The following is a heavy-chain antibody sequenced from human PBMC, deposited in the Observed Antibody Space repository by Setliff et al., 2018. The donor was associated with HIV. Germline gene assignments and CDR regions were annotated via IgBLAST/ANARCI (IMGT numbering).Heavy chain of an antibody. CDR3: ASPASDSSTVNGADH. Sequence: NPSETLSLTCTVSGGSISSSSYYWGWIRQPPGKGLEWIGNIYYSGSTYYNPSLKSRVTISVDTSKNQFSLKLSSVTAADTAVYYCASPASDSSTVNGADHWGQGTLVTVSS. CDR2: IYYSGST. J-gene: IGHJ4*02. D-gene: IGHD6-13*01. CDR1: GGSISSSSYY. V-gene: IGHV4-39*01.